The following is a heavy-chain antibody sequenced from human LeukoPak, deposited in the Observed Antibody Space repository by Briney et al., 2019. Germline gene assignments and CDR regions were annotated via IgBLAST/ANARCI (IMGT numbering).Heavy chain of an antibody. V-gene: IGHV1-69*04. CDR1: GGTFSSYT. Sequence: SVKVSCKASGGTFSSYTISWVRQAPRQGLEWMGRIIPILGIANYAQKFQGRVTITADKSTSTAYMELSSLRSEDTAVYYCARDDDDSSYHLDFDPWGQGTLVTVSS. CDR2: IIPILGIA. D-gene: IGHD4-11*01. J-gene: IGHJ5*02. CDR3: ARDDDDSSYHLDFDP.